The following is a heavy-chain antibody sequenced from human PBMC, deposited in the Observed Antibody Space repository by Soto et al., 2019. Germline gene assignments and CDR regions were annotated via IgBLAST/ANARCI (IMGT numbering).Heavy chain of an antibody. CDR2: ISGYNDKA. CDR1: GYTFTTYG. Sequence: GASVKVSCKASGYTFTTYGISWVRQAPGQGLEWMGWISGYNDKAKYAQKFQGRVTMTTDTSTSTAYMELRSLRSDDTAVYYCSSYWYCSCGSCYDCFDPWCQGTLVTVSS. D-gene: IGHD2-15*01. J-gene: IGHJ5*02. V-gene: IGHV1-18*01. CDR3: SSYWYCSCGSCYDCFDP.